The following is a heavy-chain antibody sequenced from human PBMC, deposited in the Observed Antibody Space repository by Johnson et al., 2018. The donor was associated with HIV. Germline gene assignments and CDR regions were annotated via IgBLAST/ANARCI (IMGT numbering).Heavy chain of an antibody. CDR2: MSYDGSNK. D-gene: IGHD3-9*01. CDR1: GFTFSSYA. V-gene: IGHV3-30-3*01. J-gene: IGHJ3*02. CDR3: AREEGTYILTRGDAFDI. Sequence: QMLLVESGGGVVQPGGSLILSCAASGFTFSSYAMHWVRQAPGKGLEWVAIMSYDGSNKYYADSVKGRFTISRDNSKNTLYLQMNSLRAEDTAVYYCAREEGTYILTRGDAFDIWGQGTMVTVSS.